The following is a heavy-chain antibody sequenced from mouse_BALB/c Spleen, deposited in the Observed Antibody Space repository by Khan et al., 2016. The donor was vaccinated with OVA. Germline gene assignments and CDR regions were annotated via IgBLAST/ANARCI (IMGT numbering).Heavy chain of an antibody. V-gene: IGHV2-6-4*01. CDR1: GFSLSRYN. CDR3: ARAYYRYDGYYAMDY. D-gene: IGHD2-14*01. CDR2: IWGGGGT. Sequence: QMQLEESGPGLVAPSQSLSITCTVSGFSLSRYNIHWVRQPPGKGLEWLGMIWGGGGTDYNSTLKSRLSISKDNSKSQVLLKMNSLQIDDTAMYYCARAYYRYDGYYAMDYWGQGTSVTVSS. J-gene: IGHJ4*01.